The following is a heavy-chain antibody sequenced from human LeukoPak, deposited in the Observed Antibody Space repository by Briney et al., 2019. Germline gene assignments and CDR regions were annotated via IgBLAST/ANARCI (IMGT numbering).Heavy chain of an antibody. Sequence: SETLSLTCTVSGGSISNYYWSWIRQPPGKGLEWIAYINYSGNTNYNPSLKSRVSISVDTSKNQFSLRLTSVTAADTAVYYCARANWETGNYGWFDSWGQGILVTVSS. V-gene: IGHV4-59*01. D-gene: IGHD1-1*01. CDR2: INYSGNT. CDR3: ARANWETGNYGWFDS. CDR1: GGSISNYY. J-gene: IGHJ5*01.